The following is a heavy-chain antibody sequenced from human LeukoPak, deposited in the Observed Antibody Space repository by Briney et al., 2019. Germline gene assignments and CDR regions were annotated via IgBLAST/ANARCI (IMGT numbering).Heavy chain of an antibody. J-gene: IGHJ6*02. V-gene: IGHV1-2*04. Sequence: GASVKVSCKASGYTFTGYYMHWVRQAPGQGLEWMGWINPNSGGTNYAQKFQGWVTKTRDTSISTAYMELSRLRSDDTAVYYCARDSGSYSSGWYAPANYYYGMDVWGQGTTVTVSS. CDR3: ARDSGSYSSGWYAPANYYYGMDV. CDR1: GYTFTGYY. D-gene: IGHD6-19*01. CDR2: INPNSGGT.